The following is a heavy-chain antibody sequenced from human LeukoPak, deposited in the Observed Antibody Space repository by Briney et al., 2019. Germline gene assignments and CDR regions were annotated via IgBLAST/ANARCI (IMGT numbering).Heavy chain of an antibody. Sequence: SETLSLTCTVYGGSFSGYYWSWIRQPPGKGLEWIGEINHSGSTNYNPSLKSRVTISVDTSKNQFSLKLSSVTAADTAVYYCARGRHYYGSGSYSNFDYWGQGTLVTVSS. D-gene: IGHD3-10*01. CDR1: GGSFSGYY. CDR2: INHSGST. V-gene: IGHV4-34*01. J-gene: IGHJ4*02. CDR3: ARGRHYYGSGSYSNFDY.